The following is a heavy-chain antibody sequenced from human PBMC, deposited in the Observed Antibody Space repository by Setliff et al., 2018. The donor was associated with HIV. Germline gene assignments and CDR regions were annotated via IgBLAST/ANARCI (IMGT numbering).Heavy chain of an antibody. V-gene: IGHV4-34*01. D-gene: IGHD2-2*01. CDR2: TSHSGKT. J-gene: IGHJ4*02. Sequence: SETLSLTCAVYGGSLSGHYWSWIRQPPGQGLEWIGETSHSGKTNYNPSLKSRVTISVDTSTNQFSLKFTSVTAADTAVYYCVTSSSWSSRLNFWGPGRLVTVSS. CDR1: GGSLSGHY. CDR3: VTSSSWSSRLNF.